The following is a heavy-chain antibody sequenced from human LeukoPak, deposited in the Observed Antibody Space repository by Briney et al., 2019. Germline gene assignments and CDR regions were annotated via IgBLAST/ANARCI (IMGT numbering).Heavy chain of an antibody. CDR3: ARDRASGYSSSSGLDY. Sequence: ASVKVSCKASGYTFTSYYMHWVRQAPGQGLEWMGIINPSGGSTSYAQKFQGRVTMTRDMSTSTVYMELSSLRSEDTAVYYCARDRASGYSSSSGLDYWGQGTLVTVSS. D-gene: IGHD6-6*01. CDR1: GYTFTSYY. J-gene: IGHJ4*02. V-gene: IGHV1-46*01. CDR2: INPSGGST.